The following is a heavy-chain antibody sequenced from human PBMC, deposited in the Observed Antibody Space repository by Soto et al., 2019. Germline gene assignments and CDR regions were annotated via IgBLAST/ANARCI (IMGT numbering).Heavy chain of an antibody. V-gene: IGHV3-9*01. J-gene: IGHJ4*02. D-gene: IGHD4-4*01. CDR1: GFILRNYA. CDR3: AKDKLNSNYEYYFDL. Sequence: GGSLRLSCAASGFILRNYAMHWVRQAPGKGLEWVSGISWSGGIIGYADSVKGRFTISRDNAKNSLYLEMNSLRAEDTALYYCAKDKLNSNYEYYFDLWGQGTLVTVSS. CDR2: ISWSGGII.